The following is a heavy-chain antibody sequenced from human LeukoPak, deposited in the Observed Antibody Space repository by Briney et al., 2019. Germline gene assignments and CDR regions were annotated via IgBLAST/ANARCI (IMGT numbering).Heavy chain of an antibody. CDR3: AKDSSSPDWYFDL. CDR2: ISGSGGST. D-gene: IGHD2-2*01. J-gene: IGHJ2*01. Sequence: GGSLRLSCAASGFTFSSYAMSWVRQAPGKGLEWVSAISGSGGSTYYADSVKGRFTISRDNSKNTLYLQMNSLRVEDTAVYYCAKDSSSPDWYFDLWGRGTLVTVSS. CDR1: GFTFSSYA. V-gene: IGHV3-23*01.